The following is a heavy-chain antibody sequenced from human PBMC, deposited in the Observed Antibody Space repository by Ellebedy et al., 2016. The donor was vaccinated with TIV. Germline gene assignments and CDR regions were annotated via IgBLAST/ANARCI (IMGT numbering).Heavy chain of an antibody. Sequence: GVSLRLSCEASGIIVTDYFMNWVRQAPGKGLEWVSVLYPDAKTNYTDSVNGRFIVSRDSSKNTLYLQMNSLTAEDTAVYYCARDPGGGGDFGDNWFDPWGQGTLVTVSS. CDR1: GIIVTDYF. J-gene: IGHJ5*02. V-gene: IGHV3-66*01. CDR2: LYPDAKT. CDR3: ARDPGGGGDFGDNWFDP. D-gene: IGHD2-21*01.